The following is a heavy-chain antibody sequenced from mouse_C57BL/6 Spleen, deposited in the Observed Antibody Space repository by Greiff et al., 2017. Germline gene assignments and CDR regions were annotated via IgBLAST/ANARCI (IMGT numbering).Heavy chain of an antibody. CDR2: INPSTGGT. V-gene: IGHV1-42*01. J-gene: IGHJ4*01. D-gene: IGHD2-10*02. CDR1: GYSFTGYY. CDR3: AREGYGNYEGGYAMDY. Sequence: VHVKQSGPELVKPGASVKISCKASGYSFTGYYMNWVKQSPEKSLEWIGEINPSTGGTTYNQKFKAKATLTVDKSSSTAYMQLKSLTSEDSAGYCCAREGYGNYEGGYAMDYWGQGTSVTVSS.